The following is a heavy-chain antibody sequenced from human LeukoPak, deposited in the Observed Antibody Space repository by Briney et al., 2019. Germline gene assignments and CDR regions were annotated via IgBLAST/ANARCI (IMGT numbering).Heavy chain of an antibody. CDR1: EFTLNEYH. V-gene: IGHV3-33*08. CDR3: ARDSPYCSSTSCHGGYYGMDV. J-gene: IGHJ6*04. D-gene: IGHD2-2*01. Sequence: GGSLRLSCVASEFTLNEYHLHWVRQAPGKGLEWVAVIWYDGSNKYYADSVKGRFTISRDNSKNTLYLQMNSLRAEDTAVYYCARDSPYCSSTSCHGGYYGMDVWGKGTTVTVSS. CDR2: IWYDGSNK.